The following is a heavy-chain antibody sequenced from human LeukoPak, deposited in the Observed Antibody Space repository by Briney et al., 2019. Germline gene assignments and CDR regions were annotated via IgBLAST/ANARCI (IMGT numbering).Heavy chain of an antibody. CDR2: ISGSGSDT. CDR3: AKDLGGEGGSGFPGY. Sequence: GGCLRLSCAASGXTFVSYAMSWVRQVPGKGLEWVSAISGSGSDTYYADSVKGRFTISRNNSKSTLYLQMNSLRAEDTAIYYCAKDLGGEGGSGFPGYWGRGTLVTVSS. CDR1: GXTFVSYA. D-gene: IGHD3-10*01. V-gene: IGHV3-23*01. J-gene: IGHJ4*02.